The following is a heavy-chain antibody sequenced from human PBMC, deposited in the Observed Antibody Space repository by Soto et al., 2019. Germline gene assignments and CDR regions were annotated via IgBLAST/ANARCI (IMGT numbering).Heavy chain of an antibody. CDR1: GFTFSTYW. J-gene: IGHJ4*02. CDR3: ARVSLSGTYYPFDY. Sequence: GGSLRLSCAASGFTFSTYWMSWVRQAPGRGLEWVANIKQDANERFYVYSVRGRFTISRDNAESSLYLQMNSLRAEDTAVYYCARVSLSGTYYPFDYWGQGTPVTVSS. V-gene: IGHV3-7*01. D-gene: IGHD1-26*01. CDR2: IKQDANER.